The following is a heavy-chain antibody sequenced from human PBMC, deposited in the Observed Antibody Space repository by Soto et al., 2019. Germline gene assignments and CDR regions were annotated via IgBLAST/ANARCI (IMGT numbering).Heavy chain of an antibody. D-gene: IGHD6-19*01. V-gene: IGHV3-15*01. CDR1: GFTFSNAW. J-gene: IGHJ4*02. CDR3: TTYMSGPYSFDY. Sequence: GGFLRLSCAASGFTFSNAWMNWVRQAPGKGLEWVGRIISKSAGGTTDYAAPVKGRFTISRDDSQNTLYLHMNSLETEDTAIYYCTTYMSGPYSFDYWGQGTVVTVSS. CDR2: IISKSAGGTT.